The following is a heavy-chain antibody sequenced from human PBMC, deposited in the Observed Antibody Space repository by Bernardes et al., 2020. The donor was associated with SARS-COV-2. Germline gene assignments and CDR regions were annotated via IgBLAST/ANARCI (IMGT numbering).Heavy chain of an antibody. Sequence: ASVKVSCKAFGYTFSTYDIYWVRQASGQGLEWVGWMDPDSGNTAYAEEFQGRVIMTRDTSITTFYMELSTLGFEDTAVYYCARGVGFGELFPFDYWGQGTQVTVSS. CDR1: GYTFSTYD. D-gene: IGHD3-10*01. V-gene: IGHV1-8*02. CDR2: MDPDSGNT. CDR3: ARGVGFGELFPFDY. J-gene: IGHJ4*02.